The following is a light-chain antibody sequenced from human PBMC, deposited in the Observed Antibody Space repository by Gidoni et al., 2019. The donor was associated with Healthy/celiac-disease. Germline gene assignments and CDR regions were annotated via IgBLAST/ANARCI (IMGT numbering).Light chain of an antibody. CDR2: DAS. J-gene: IGKJ2*01. CDR1: QSVSSY. CDR3: QQRRNWPYT. Sequence: EIVLTHSPATLSLSPGERATLSCRSSQSVSSYLAWYQQKPGQAPRLLIYDASNRATGIPARFSGSGSGTDFTLPISSLEPEDFAVYYCQQRRNWPYTFGQGTKLEIK. V-gene: IGKV3-11*01.